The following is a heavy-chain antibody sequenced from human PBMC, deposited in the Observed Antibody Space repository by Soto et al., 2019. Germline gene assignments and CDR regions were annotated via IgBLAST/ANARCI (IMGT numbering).Heavy chain of an antibody. Sequence: PGGSLRLSCAASGFPFSSYVISWVRQAPGKGLEWVSGITGGGSNTFYADSVKGRFTISRDNSKNTLFLQMNSLGAEDTAVYYCAKDSNKYSSSLRGRYFDYWGQGIGVTVSS. V-gene: IGHV3-23*01. J-gene: IGHJ4*02. CDR1: GFPFSSYV. CDR3: AKDSNKYSSSLRGRYFDY. D-gene: IGHD4-4*01. CDR2: ITGGGSNT.